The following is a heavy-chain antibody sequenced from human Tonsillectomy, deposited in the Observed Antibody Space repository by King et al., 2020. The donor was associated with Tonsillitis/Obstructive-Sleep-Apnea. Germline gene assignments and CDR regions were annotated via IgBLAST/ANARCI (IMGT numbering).Heavy chain of an antibody. CDR3: ARDGPGIDY. Sequence: VQLVESGGGVVQPGGSLRLSCAASGFSFSSFGLHWVRQAPGTGLEWVAVIRYVGTTKFYADSVKGRFTIPADNSKNTLFLQMNSLRAEDTAVYYCARDGPGIDYWGQGNLVTVSS. CDR2: IRYVGTTK. CDR1: GFSFSSFG. V-gene: IGHV3-33*01. D-gene: IGHD1-26*01. J-gene: IGHJ4*02.